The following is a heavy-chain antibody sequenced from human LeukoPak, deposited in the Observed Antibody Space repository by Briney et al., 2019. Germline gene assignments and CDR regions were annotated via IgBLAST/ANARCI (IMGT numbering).Heavy chain of an antibody. CDR2: ISYDGSNK. J-gene: IGHJ3*02. CDR1: GFTSSSYA. Sequence: TGGSLRLSCAASGFTSSSYAMHWVRQAPGKGLEWVAVISYDGSNKYYADSVKGRFTISRDNSKNTLYLQMNSLRAEDTAVYYCARDRSRDSYYDSSGYYSPDAFDIWGQGTMVTVSS. D-gene: IGHD3-22*01. V-gene: IGHV3-30-3*01. CDR3: ARDRSRDSYYDSSGYYSPDAFDI.